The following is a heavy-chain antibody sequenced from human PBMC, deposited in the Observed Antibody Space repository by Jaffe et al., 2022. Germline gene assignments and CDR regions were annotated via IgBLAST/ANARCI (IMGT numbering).Heavy chain of an antibody. Sequence: QVQLQESGPGLVKPSETLSLTCAVSGYSISSGYYWGWIRQPPGKGLEWIGSIYHSGSTYYNPSLKSRVTISVDTSKNQFSLKLSSVTAADTAVYYCARHGEGYLLWFGELSPMDYWYFDLWGRGTLVTVSS. CDR3: ARHGEGYLLWFGELSPMDYWYFDL. D-gene: IGHD3-10*01. J-gene: IGHJ2*01. V-gene: IGHV4-38-2*01. CDR2: IYHSGST. CDR1: GYSISSGYY.